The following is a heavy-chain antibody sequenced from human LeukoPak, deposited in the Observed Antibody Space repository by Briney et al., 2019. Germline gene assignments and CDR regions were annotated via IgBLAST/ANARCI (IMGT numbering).Heavy chain of an antibody. CDR1: GYTFTSYG. Sequence: ASVKVSCKASGYTFTSYGISWVRQAPGQGLEWMGWISAYNGNTNYAQKLQGRVTMTTDTSTSAAYMELRSLRSDDTAVYYCAKSRTTVTGFDYWGQGTLVTVSS. V-gene: IGHV1-18*01. D-gene: IGHD4-17*01. CDR2: ISAYNGNT. J-gene: IGHJ4*02. CDR3: AKSRTTVTGFDY.